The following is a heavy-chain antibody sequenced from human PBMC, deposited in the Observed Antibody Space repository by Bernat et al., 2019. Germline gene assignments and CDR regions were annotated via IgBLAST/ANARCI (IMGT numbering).Heavy chain of an antibody. J-gene: IGHJ5*02. CDR2: INPNSGGT. V-gene: IGHV1-2*02. D-gene: IGHD3-22*01. Sequence: QVQLVQSGAEVKKPGASVKVSCKASGYTFTGHYMHWVRQAPGQGLEWMGWINPNSGGTKFAQKFQGRVTMTRDTSISTAYMELSRLRSDDTAVYYCARGGYYDSSGYFSDWFDPWGQGTLVTVSS. CDR3: ARGGYYDSSGYFSDWFDP. CDR1: GYTFTGHY.